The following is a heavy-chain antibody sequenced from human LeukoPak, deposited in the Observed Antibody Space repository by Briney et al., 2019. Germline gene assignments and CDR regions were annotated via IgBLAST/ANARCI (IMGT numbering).Heavy chain of an antibody. CDR3: ARDYDCRGRGVASNL. Sequence: GASVKVSCKASGYTFTGYYMHWVRQAPGQGLEWMGWINPNSGGTNYAQKFQGRVTMTRDTSISTAYMELSRLRSDDTAVYYCARDYDCRGRGVASNLWGQGTLVTVSS. J-gene: IGHJ4*02. V-gene: IGHV1-2*02. CDR2: INPNSGGT. D-gene: IGHD3-22*01. CDR1: GYTFTGYY.